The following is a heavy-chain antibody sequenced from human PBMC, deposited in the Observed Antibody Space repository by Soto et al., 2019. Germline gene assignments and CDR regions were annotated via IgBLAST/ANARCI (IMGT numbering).Heavy chain of an antibody. CDR3: ATLPRGSGWYLIGHI. CDR2: ISSSSSTI. J-gene: IGHJ3*02. Sequence: PGGSLRLSCAASGFTFSSYSMNWVRQAPGKGLEWVSYISSSSSTIYYADSVKGRFTISRDNAKNSLYLQMNSLRAEDTAVYYCATLPRGSGWYLIGHIWGQGTMVTVSS. CDR1: GFTFSSYS. D-gene: IGHD6-19*01. V-gene: IGHV3-48*01.